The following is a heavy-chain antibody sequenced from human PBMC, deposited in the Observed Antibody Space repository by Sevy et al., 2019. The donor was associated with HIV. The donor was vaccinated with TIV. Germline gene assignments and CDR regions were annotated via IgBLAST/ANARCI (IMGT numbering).Heavy chain of an antibody. Sequence: GGCLRLSCAASGFAFSNYFAMHWVRHAPGKGLEWVALISYDGSDNYYADSVKGRFAISRDNFKNTLYLQMNSLTTEDTAVNYCARPRANYVDHYFFYAMDVWGQGTTVTISS. CDR2: ISYDGSDN. D-gene: IGHD4-17*01. CDR3: ARPRANYVDHYFFYAMDV. J-gene: IGHJ6*02. V-gene: IGHV3-30*09. CDR1: GFAFSNYFA.